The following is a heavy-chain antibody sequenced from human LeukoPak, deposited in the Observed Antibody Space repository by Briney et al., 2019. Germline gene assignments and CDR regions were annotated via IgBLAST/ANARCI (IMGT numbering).Heavy chain of an antibody. V-gene: IGHV1-8*03. CDR2: INPNSGNT. D-gene: IGHD3-10*01. Sequence: ASVKVSCKASGYIFTSYDINWVRQATGQGLEWMGWINPNSGNTGYAQKFQGRVTITRNTSISTAYMELSSLRSEDTAVYYCARGLTMVRGVNDYWGQGTLVTVSS. J-gene: IGHJ4*02. CDR1: GYIFTSYD. CDR3: ARGLTMVRGVNDY.